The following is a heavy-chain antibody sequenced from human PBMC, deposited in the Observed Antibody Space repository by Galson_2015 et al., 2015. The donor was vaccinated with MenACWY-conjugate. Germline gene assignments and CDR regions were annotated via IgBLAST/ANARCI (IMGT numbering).Heavy chain of an antibody. CDR3: ASHTYGSGPLDY. CDR2: ISSSSSYI. CDR1: GFTFSSYS. Sequence: SLRLSCAASGFTFSSYSMNWVRQAPGKGLEWVSSISSSSSYIYYADSVKGRFTISRDNAKNSLYLQMNSLRAEDTAVYYCASHTYGSGPLDYWGQGTLVTVSS. J-gene: IGHJ4*02. V-gene: IGHV3-21*01. D-gene: IGHD3-10*01.